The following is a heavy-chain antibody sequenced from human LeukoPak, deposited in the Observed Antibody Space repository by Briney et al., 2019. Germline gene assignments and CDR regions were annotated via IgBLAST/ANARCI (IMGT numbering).Heavy chain of an antibody. CDR2: IRAGDGDMP. CDR1: GFTFRNFA. J-gene: IGHJ4*02. V-gene: IGHV3-23*01. D-gene: IGHD3-22*01. CDR3: AKFKGHYYYDSSGFCDN. Sequence: GGSLRLSCSAPGFTFRNFAMGWVRQPPGKGLVWASVIRAGDGDMPYYADSVKGRFSISRDNSNYTLLLQMNSLRVEDTAVFYCAKFKGHYYYDSSGFCDNWGQGTLVTVSS.